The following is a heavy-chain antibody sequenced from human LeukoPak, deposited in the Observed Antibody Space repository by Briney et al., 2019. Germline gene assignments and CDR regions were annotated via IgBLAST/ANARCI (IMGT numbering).Heavy chain of an antibody. D-gene: IGHD3-9*01. J-gene: IGHJ4*02. Sequence: ASVKVSCKASGYTFIGYYMHWVRQAPGQGLEWMGWINPNSGGTKYAQKFQGRVTMTRDTSISTAYMELSRLRSDDTAVYYCARDFSEYDILTGVLDYWARELWSPSPQ. CDR3: ARDFSEYDILTGVLDY. CDR1: GYTFIGYY. CDR2: INPNSGGT. V-gene: IGHV1-2*02.